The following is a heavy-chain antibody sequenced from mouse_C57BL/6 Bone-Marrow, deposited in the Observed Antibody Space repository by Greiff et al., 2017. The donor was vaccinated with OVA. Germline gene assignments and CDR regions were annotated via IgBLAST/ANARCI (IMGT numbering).Heavy chain of an antibody. V-gene: IGHV1-72*01. CDR3: AREGTYYSNFYAMDY. CDR1: GYTFTSYW. CDR2: IDPNSGGT. J-gene: IGHJ4*01. D-gene: IGHD2-5*01. Sequence: QVHVKQPGAELVKPGASVKLSCKASGYTFTSYWMHWVKQRPGRGLEWIGRIDPNSGGTKYNEKFKSKATLTVDKPSSTAYMQLSSLTSEDSAVYYCAREGTYYSNFYAMDYWGQGTSVTVSS.